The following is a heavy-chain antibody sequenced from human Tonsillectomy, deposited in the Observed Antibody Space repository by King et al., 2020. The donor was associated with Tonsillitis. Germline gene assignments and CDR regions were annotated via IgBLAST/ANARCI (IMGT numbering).Heavy chain of an antibody. CDR2: IYYSGST. CDR3: ARHLVGPEGGCDP. Sequence: QLQESGPGLVKPSETLSLTCTVSGGSISSSDYYYGWIRQPPGKGLEWIGSIYYSGSTYYNPSLKSRVTISVDTSKNQLSLTLSSVTAADTAVYYCARHLVGPEGGCDPWGQGTLVTVSS. J-gene: IGHJ5*02. V-gene: IGHV4-39*01. CDR1: GGSISSSDYY.